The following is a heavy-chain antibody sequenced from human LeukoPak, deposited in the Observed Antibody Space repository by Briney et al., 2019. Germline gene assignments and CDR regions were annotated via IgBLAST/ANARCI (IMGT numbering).Heavy chain of an antibody. CDR2: IHDSDNT. V-gene: IGHV4-59*01. D-gene: IGHD3-3*01. J-gene: IGHJ4*02. CDR1: GGSISSYY. Sequence: SETLSLTCTVSGGSISSYYWSWIRQSPGKGLEWIGYIHDSDNTYYSPSLKSRVTISVDTSKNHFSLRVNSMTAADTAVYYCARGRRTIFGVVTPHFDYWGQGTLVTVSS. CDR3: ARGRRTIFGVVTPHFDY.